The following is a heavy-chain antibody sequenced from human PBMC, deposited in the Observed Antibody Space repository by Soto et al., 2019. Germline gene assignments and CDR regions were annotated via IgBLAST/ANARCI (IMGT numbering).Heavy chain of an antibody. V-gene: IGHV4-34*01. CDR2: IYYSGGT. J-gene: IGHJ6*02. D-gene: IGHD6-13*01. Sequence: PSETLSLTCAVYGGSFSGYYWSWIRQPPGKGLEWIGSIYYSGGTYYNPSLKSRVTISVDPSKNQFSLKLSSVTAADTAVYYCASLLYPAAGFYYYYGMDVWGQGTTVTVYS. CDR1: GGSFSGYY. CDR3: ASLLYPAAGFYYYYGMDV.